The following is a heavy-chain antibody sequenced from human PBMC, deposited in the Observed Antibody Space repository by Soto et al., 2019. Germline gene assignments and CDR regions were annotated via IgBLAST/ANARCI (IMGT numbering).Heavy chain of an antibody. J-gene: IGHJ6*03. V-gene: IGHV3-64*01. Sequence: GGSLRLSCAASGFTFSSYAMHWVRQAPGKGLEYVSAISSNGGSTYYANSVKGRFTISRDNSKNTLYLQMGSLRAEDMAVYYCARDLVVVPAAPRYYYYYYMDVWGKGTTVTVSS. CDR2: ISSNGGST. CDR1: GFTFSSYA. D-gene: IGHD2-2*01. CDR3: ARDLVVVPAAPRYYYYYYMDV.